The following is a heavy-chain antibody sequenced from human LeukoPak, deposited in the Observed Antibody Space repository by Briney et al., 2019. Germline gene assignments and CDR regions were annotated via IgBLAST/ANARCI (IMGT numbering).Heavy chain of an antibody. CDR2: IYTSGIT. D-gene: IGHD5-18*01. J-gene: IGHJ5*02. V-gene: IGHV4-4*07. Sequence: SETLSLTCIVSGGSINTDYWSWIRQPAGKGLEWIGRIYTSGITNYNPSLKSRVTISVDTSKNHFSLRLSSVTAADTAVYYCARAVDTVGWFDPWGQGTLVTVSS. CDR3: ARAVDTVGWFDP. CDR1: GGSINTDY.